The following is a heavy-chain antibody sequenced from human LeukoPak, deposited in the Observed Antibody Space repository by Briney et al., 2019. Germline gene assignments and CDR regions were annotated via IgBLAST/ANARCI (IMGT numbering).Heavy chain of an antibody. Sequence: SETLSLTCSVSGGSIKSYWRSWIRQPAGKGLEFMGRIYTTGRTNYNPSLKSRVSMSVDTSKNQFSLDLRSVTAADTAVYFCARAGYTISSYRFDYWGQGALVTVSS. V-gene: IGHV4-4*07. J-gene: IGHJ4*02. CDR3: ARAGYTISSYRFDY. D-gene: IGHD3-16*02. CDR2: IYTTGRT. CDR1: GGSIKSYW.